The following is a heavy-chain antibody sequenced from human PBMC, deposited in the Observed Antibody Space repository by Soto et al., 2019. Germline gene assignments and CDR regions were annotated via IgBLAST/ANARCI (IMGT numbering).Heavy chain of an antibody. CDR3: AKKNTEYQLLWSLNWFDP. V-gene: IGHV3-23*01. D-gene: IGHD2-2*01. Sequence: GGSLRLSCAASGFTFSSYAMSWVRQAPGKGLEWVSAISGSGGSTYYADSVKGRFTISRDNSKNTLYLQMNSRRAEDTAVYYCAKKNTEYQLLWSLNWFDPWGQGTLVTVSS. CDR1: GFTFSSYA. CDR2: ISGSGGST. J-gene: IGHJ5*02.